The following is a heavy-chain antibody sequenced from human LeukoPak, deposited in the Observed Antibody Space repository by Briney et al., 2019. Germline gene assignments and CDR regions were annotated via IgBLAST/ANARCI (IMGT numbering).Heavy chain of an antibody. CDR1: GDTFIRSY. J-gene: IGHJ4*02. Sequence: ASVRVSCKASGDTFIRSYMHWVRQAPGQGLEWMGIINPSGGDIRYAQKFQGRVTMTRDTSTSTVYLELRSLRSEDTAVYYCASIRSAGATDYFDYWGQGTLVTASS. CDR2: INPSGGDI. V-gene: IGHV1-46*01. CDR3: ASIRSAGATDYFDY. D-gene: IGHD4/OR15-4a*01.